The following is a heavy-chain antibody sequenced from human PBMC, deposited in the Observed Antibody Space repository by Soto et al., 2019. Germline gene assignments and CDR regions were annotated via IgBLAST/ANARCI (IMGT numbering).Heavy chain of an antibody. CDR2: ISNNGAHT. J-gene: IGHJ6*03. V-gene: IGHV3-64*01. D-gene: IGHD6-13*01. CDR1: GFTFSHYE. Sequence: EAQLVESGGGLVQPGGSLRLSCAASGFTFSHYETHWVRQAPGKGLEYVSGISNNGAHTDYAKSVKGRFTISRDNSENTLYLQMGSLRAEDMALYYCARRGYGSRWPNVYMDVWGKGTTVTVSS. CDR3: ARRGYGSRWPNVYMDV.